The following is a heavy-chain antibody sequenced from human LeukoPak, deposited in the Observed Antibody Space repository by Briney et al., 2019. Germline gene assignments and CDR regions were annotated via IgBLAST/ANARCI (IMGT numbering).Heavy chain of an antibody. D-gene: IGHD3-22*01. Sequence: PVGSLRLSCAASAFTFTNAWMSWVRQVPGKGLEWVGRIQSKSDGGTTEYAAPVKGRFTISRDDSKNTLYLQMNSLKIEDTGVYYCTTPEPRDDSSGYSVNDAFDIWGQGTMVTVSS. CDR1: AFTFTNAW. J-gene: IGHJ3*02. CDR2: IQSKSDGGTT. V-gene: IGHV3-15*01. CDR3: TTPEPRDDSSGYSVNDAFDI.